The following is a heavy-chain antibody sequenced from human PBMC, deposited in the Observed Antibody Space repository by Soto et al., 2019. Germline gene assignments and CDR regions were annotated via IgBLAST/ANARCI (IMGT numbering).Heavy chain of an antibody. CDR2: INGDGRST. J-gene: IGHJ4*02. V-gene: IGHV3-74*01. CDR3: SRETLWFGESPKS. Sequence: EVQLVESGGGSVQTGGSLRISCAASGFTFGSYWMDWVRQAPGKGLVWVSRINGDGRSTTYADSVKGRFTISRDNAAKTMYLKMNSLRADDTAVYYCSRETLWFGESPKSGGPGTLVTVSS. D-gene: IGHD3-10*01. CDR1: GFTFGSYW.